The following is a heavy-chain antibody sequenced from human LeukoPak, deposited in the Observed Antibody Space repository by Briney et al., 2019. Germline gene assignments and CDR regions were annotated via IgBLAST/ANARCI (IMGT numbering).Heavy chain of an antibody. Sequence: GGSLRLSCAASGFTVSNNYMSWVRQAPGKGLEWVAVISYDGSNKHYADSVKGGFTISRDNSKNTLYLQMNSLRTEDTAVYYCARAGYSGYNEAFDIWGQGTMVTVSS. V-gene: IGHV3-30-3*01. CDR1: GFTVSNNY. CDR2: ISYDGSNK. D-gene: IGHD5-12*01. J-gene: IGHJ3*02. CDR3: ARAGYSGYNEAFDI.